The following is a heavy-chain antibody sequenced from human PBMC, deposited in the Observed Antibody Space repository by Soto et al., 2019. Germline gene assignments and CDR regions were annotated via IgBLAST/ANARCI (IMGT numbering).Heavy chain of an antibody. CDR2: MSHSGGT. CDR1: GGFVTSGSYY. D-gene: IGHD1-1*01. CDR3: ARVERGTATTVVDAFDI. V-gene: IGHV4-34*01. J-gene: IGHJ3*02. Sequence: QVQLQQWGAGLLKPSETLSLTCAVYGGFVTSGSYYWSWIRQPPGKGLGWIGEMSHSGGTHFNPPLKSRVTISVDTSKNQFTLKMSSVTAADTALYYCARVERGTATTVVDAFDIWGPGTMVTVSS.